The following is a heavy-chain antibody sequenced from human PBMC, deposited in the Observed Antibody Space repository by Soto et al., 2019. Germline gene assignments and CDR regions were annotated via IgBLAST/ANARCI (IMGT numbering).Heavy chain of an antibody. Sequence: GGSLRLSCAASGFTFSSYAMSWVRQAPGKGLEWVSAISGSGGSTYYADSVKGRFTISRDNSKNTLYLQMNSLRAEDTAVYYCAKAGRIKILGVVKLVFDYWGQGTLVTVSS. CDR3: AKAGRIKILGVVKLVFDY. J-gene: IGHJ4*02. V-gene: IGHV3-23*01. D-gene: IGHD3-3*01. CDR2: ISGSGGST. CDR1: GFTFSSYA.